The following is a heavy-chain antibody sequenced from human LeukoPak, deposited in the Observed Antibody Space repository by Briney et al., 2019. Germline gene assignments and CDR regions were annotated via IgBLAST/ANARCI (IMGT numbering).Heavy chain of an antibody. Sequence: GGSLRLSCAASGFTFSSYWMSWVRQAPGKGLEWVANIKQDGSEKYYVDSVKGQFTISRDNAKNSLYLQMNSLRAEDTAVYYCARDLYRIVVVPHYFDYWGQGTLVIVSS. V-gene: IGHV3-7*01. CDR2: IKQDGSEK. J-gene: IGHJ4*02. D-gene: IGHD3-22*01. CDR1: GFTFSSYW. CDR3: ARDLYRIVVVPHYFDY.